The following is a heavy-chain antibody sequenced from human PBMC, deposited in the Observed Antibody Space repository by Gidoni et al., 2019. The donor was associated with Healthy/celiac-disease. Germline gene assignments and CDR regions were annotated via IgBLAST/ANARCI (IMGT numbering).Heavy chain of an antibody. Sequence: QVQLVPSGAEVQTLGSSLQVPCKAPRCTLCSSAFSSVRQAPGQGLEWMGRSIPSLGIANYAQKFQGRVTITAEKSTRTAYMELSRLRSEDTAVYYGARGRGPYYDFWSGDPNWFDPWGQGTLVTVSS. J-gene: IGHJ5*02. CDR2: SIPSLGIA. CDR1: RCTLCSSA. V-gene: IGHV1-69*04. CDR3: ARGRGPYYDFWSGDPNWFDP. D-gene: IGHD3-3*01.